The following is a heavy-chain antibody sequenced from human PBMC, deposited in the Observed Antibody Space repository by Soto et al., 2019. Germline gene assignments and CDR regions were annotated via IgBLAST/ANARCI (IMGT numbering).Heavy chain of an antibody. J-gene: IGHJ4*02. CDR2: IYWDDDK. V-gene: IGHV2-5*02. Sequence: QITLKESGPTLVKPTQTLTLTCTFSGFSLSTSGVGVGWIRQPPGKALEWLALIYWDDDKRYSPSLKSRLTTPKDTSKNHVVLTMTNIDPVDTATYYCAHRPSYCSGGSCYSGFDYWGQGTLVTVSS. CDR3: AHRPSYCSGGSCYSGFDY. CDR1: GFSLSTSGVG. D-gene: IGHD2-15*01.